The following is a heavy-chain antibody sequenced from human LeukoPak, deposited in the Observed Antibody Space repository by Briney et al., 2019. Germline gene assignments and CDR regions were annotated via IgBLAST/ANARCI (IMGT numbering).Heavy chain of an antibody. CDR2: IYYSGST. J-gene: IGHJ5*02. D-gene: IGHD5-18*01. CDR1: GGSISSSSYY. V-gene: IGHV4-39*01. CDR3: ARRGYSYDWFDP. Sequence: SETLCLTCTVSGGSISSSSYYWGWIRQPPGKGLEWIGSIYYSGSTYHNPSLKSRVTISVDTSKNQFSLKLSSVTAADTAVYYCARRGYSYDWFDPWGQGTLVTVSS.